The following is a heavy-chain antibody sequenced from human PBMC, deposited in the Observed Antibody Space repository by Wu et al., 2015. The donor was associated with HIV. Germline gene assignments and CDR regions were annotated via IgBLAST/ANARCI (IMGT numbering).Heavy chain of an antibody. Sequence: QVQLQESGPGLVKPSQTLSLTCSVSGDSISSADNYWSWVRQPPGKGLEWIGYIYRSGSTYYNPSLKSRVTISIDTSRNRFSLKVTSVTAADTAVYYCARNDNGGNTHYYTDVWGKGTTVTVSS. D-gene: IGHD4-23*01. CDR1: GDSISSADNY. CDR3: ARNDNGGNTHYYTDV. J-gene: IGHJ6*03. V-gene: IGHV4-30-4*08. CDR2: IYRSGST.